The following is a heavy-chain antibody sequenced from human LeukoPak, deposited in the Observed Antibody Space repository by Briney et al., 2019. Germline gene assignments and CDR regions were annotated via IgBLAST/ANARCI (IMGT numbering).Heavy chain of an antibody. CDR2: IYHSGST. CDR3: ARASEKMSLDIAVAGIDY. CDR1: GGSISSGGYS. V-gene: IGHV4-30-2*01. D-gene: IGHD6-19*01. Sequence: SQTLSLTCAVSGGSISSGGYSWSWIRQPPGKGLEWIGYIYHSGSTYYNPSLKSRVTISVDTSKNQFSLKLSSVTAADTAVYYCARASEKMSLDIAVAGIDYWGQGTLVTVSS. J-gene: IGHJ4*02.